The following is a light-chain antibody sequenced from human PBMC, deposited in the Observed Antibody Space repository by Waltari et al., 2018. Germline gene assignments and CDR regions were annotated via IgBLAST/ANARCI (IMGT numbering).Light chain of an antibody. CDR3: YSADINDHHWV. J-gene: IGLJ3*02. CDR2: EDT. V-gene: IGLV3-10*01. CDR1: ALPIKY. Sequence: SYELTQPSSVSVSPGQTATITCSGDALPIKYVYWYQLKSGQAPLLVMYEDTKRPSGIPERFSGSTSGTTATLTISGAQVADEADYYCYSADINDHHWVFGGGTKVTVL.